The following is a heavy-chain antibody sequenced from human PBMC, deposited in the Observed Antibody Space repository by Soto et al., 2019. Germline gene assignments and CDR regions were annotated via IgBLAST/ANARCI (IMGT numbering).Heavy chain of an antibody. J-gene: IGHJ4*02. V-gene: IGHV3-23*01. CDR2: VSGSGGST. Sequence: EVQLLESGGGLVQPGGSLRLSCAASGFTLSSYAMNWVRQAPGQGLEWVSVVSGSGGSTYYADSVKGRFTISRDNSKNTLYLQMNSLRAEDTAVYYCARRSSGWDFDYWGQGTLVTVSS. D-gene: IGHD6-19*01. CDR1: GFTLSSYA. CDR3: ARRSSGWDFDY.